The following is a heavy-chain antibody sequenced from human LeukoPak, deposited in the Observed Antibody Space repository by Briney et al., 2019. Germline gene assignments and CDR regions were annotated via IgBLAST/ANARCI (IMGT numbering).Heavy chain of an antibody. J-gene: IGHJ6*02. CDR2: ISGSGGST. CDR3: AKAQVRYFDWLSHPFYYYYGMDV. V-gene: IGHV3-23*01. CDR1: GFTFSSYA. Sequence: GGSLRLSCAASGFTFSSYAMSWVRQAPGKGLEWASAISGSGGSTYYADSVKGRFTISSDNSKNTLYLQMNSLRAEDTAVYYCAKAQVRYFDWLSHPFYYYYGMDVWGQGTTVTVSS. D-gene: IGHD3-9*01.